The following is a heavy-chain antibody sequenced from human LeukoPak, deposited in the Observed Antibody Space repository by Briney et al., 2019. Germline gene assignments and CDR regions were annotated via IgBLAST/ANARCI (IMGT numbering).Heavy chain of an antibody. CDR2: IYSDGTT. Sequence: GGSLRLSCAASGFTVSSTFMRWVRQAPGKGLEWVSLIYSDGTTFYADSVKGRFAISTDNSENTLYLQMSSLRAEDTAVYYCARDSSSFPTYLDYWGQGTLITVSS. J-gene: IGHJ4*02. CDR1: GFTVSSTF. D-gene: IGHD3-10*01. V-gene: IGHV3-53*01. CDR3: ARDSSSFPTYLDY.